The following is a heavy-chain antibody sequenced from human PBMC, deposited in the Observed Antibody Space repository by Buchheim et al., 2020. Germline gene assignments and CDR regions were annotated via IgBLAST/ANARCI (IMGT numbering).Heavy chain of an antibody. J-gene: IGHJ6*02. CDR3: TKAFYYGSGDYYSRMGYFFGMDV. D-gene: IGHD3-10*01. CDR2: ISYDGSNK. V-gene: IGHV3-30*18. CDR1: GFSFRDYG. Sequence: QVQVVESGGGVVQPGGSPRLSCGASGFSFRDYGMHWVRQAPGKGLEWAAVISYDGSNKYYGDSVKGRFTISRDTSKNMVFLKMNSLRVEDTAVYYCTKAFYYGSGDYYSRMGYFFGMDVWGPGTT.